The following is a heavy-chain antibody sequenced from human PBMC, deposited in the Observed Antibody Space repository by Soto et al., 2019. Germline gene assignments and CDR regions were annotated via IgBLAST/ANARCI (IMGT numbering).Heavy chain of an antibody. CDR2: ISGSGGSP. Sequence: PGGSLRLSCAASGFSFSTYTMSWVRRAPGKGLECVSAISGSGGSPSYADSVQGRFTISRDNPKKTLYLQMNSLRAEDTAVYYCAKARCTTSNCYVPDYWGQGTLVTVSS. J-gene: IGHJ4*02. V-gene: IGHV3-23*01. CDR1: GFSFSTYT. D-gene: IGHD2-8*01. CDR3: AKARCTTSNCYVPDY.